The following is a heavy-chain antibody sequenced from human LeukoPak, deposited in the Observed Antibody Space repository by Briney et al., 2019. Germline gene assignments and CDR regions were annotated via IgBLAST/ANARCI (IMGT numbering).Heavy chain of an antibody. V-gene: IGHV1-18*01. CDR3: ARLREYYDSSGYYLGGAFDI. D-gene: IGHD3-22*01. Sequence: GASVKVSCKASGYTFTSYGISWVRQALGQGLEWMGWVSAYNGNTNYAQKLQGRVTMTTDTSTSTAYMELRSLRSDDTAVYYCARLREYYDSSGYYLGGAFDIWGQGTMVTVSS. CDR1: GYTFTSYG. J-gene: IGHJ3*02. CDR2: VSAYNGNT.